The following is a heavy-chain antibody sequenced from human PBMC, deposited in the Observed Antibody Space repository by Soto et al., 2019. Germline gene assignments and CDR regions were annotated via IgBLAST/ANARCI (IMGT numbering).Heavy chain of an antibody. V-gene: IGHV1-18*01. D-gene: IGHD6-6*01. CDR2: VSAYNGER. Sequence: QVPLVQSGAEVKKPGASVKVSCKASGYTFTNYGINWVRQAPGQGLEWLGWVSAYNGERRYAQRVQARVIMTTDTSTTTAYMEVRSLRSDDTAVYYCSRGTSIPASGDYWGQGTLVTVSS. CDR1: GYTFTNYG. J-gene: IGHJ4*01. CDR3: SRGTSIPASGDY.